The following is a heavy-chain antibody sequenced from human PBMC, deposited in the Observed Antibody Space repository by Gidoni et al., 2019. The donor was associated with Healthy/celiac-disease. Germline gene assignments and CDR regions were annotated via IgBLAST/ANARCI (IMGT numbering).Heavy chain of an antibody. J-gene: IGHJ6*03. CDR1: GFTFSSYG. V-gene: IGHV3-33*01. CDR3: ARDGVTMDKERDYYYYYYMDV. CDR2: IWYDGSNK. Sequence: QVQLVESGGGVVQPGRSRRLSCAASGFTFSSYGLHWVRQAPGKGLEWVAVIWYDGSNKYYADSVKGRFTISRDNSKNTLYLQMNSLRAEDTAVYYCARDGVTMDKERDYYYYYYMDVWGKGTTVTVSS. D-gene: IGHD4-17*01.